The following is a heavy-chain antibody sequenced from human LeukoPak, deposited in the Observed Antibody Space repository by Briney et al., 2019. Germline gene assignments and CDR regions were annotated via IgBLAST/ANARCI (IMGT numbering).Heavy chain of an antibody. J-gene: IGHJ4*02. Sequence: ASVKVSCKASGYTFTGYYMHWVRQAPGQGLEWMGWINPNSGGTNYAQKFQGRVTMTRDTSISTAYMELSRLRSDDTAVYYRARDRGSGWYDDFDYWGRGTLVTVSS. D-gene: IGHD6-19*01. CDR2: INPNSGGT. CDR3: ARDRGSGWYDDFDY. V-gene: IGHV1-2*02. CDR1: GYTFTGYY.